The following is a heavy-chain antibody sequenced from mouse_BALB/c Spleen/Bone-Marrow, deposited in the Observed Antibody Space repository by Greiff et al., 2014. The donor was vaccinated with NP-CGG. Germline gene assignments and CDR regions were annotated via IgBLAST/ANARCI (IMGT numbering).Heavy chain of an antibody. J-gene: IGHJ2*01. CDR3: TRGEDY. CDR2: IDPANGNT. V-gene: IGHV14-3*02. Sequence: VQLKESGAELVKPGASVKLSCTGSGFNIKDTFMQWGKQRPEQGLEWIGRIDPANGNTKNDPKFQGKATITADPSSNTAYLQLTRLTSEDTAVYYCTRGEDYWGQGTTLAVSS. CDR1: GFNIKDTF.